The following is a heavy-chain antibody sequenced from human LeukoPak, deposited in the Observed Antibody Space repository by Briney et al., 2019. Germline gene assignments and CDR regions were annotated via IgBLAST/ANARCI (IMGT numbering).Heavy chain of an antibody. V-gene: IGHV3-53*01. CDR2: IYSGGST. D-gene: IGHD3-10*01. CDR1: GFTVSSDY. Sequence: GGSRRLSCAASGFTVSSDYMSWDRQAPGKGLEWVSVIYSGGSTYYADSVKGRFTISRDNSKNTLYLQMNSLRAEDTAVYYCARDLVGSLWGQGTLVTVSS. CDR3: ARDLVGSL. J-gene: IGHJ4*02.